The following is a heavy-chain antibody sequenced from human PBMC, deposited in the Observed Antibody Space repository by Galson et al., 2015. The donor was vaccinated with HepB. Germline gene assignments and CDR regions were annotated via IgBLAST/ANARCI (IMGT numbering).Heavy chain of an antibody. D-gene: IGHD6-13*01. V-gene: IGHV3-48*01. CDR3: ASAPSSSWLPL. J-gene: IGHJ4*02. CDR1: GFTFSSYS. CDR2: ISSSSSTI. Sequence: SLRLSCAASGFTFSSYSMNWVRQAPGKGLEWVSYISSSSSTIYYADSVKGRFTISRDNAKNSLYLQMNSLRAEDTAVYYCASAPSSSWLPLWGQGTLVTVSS.